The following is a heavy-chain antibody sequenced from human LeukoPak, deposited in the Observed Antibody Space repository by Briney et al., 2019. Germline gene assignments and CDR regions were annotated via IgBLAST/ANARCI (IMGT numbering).Heavy chain of an antibody. CDR2: IKQDGSEK. J-gene: IGHJ5*02. CDR3: ARGPRITIFGVVYLYTP. D-gene: IGHD3-3*01. Sequence: GGSLRLSCAASGFTFSSYWMSWVRQAPGKGLEWVANIKQDGSEKYYVDSVKGRFTISRDNAKNSLYLQMNSLRAEDTAVYYCARGPRITIFGVVYLYTPWGQGTLVTVSS. V-gene: IGHV3-7*03. CDR1: GFTFSSYW.